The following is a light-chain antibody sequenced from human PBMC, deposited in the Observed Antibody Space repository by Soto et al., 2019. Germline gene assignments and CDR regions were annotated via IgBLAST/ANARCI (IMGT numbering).Light chain of an antibody. CDR1: QDVSGTY. CDR3: QYYDSSRT. CDR2: GAS. V-gene: IGKV3-20*01. J-gene: IGKJ1*01. Sequence: EIVLTQSPDTLSLSPGERATLSCRASQDVSGTYLAWYQQRPGQPPRLLIYGASGRARGIGEKFSGSGSGTVFTLTISRLEPEDFAVYYCQYYDSSRTFAQGTRVE.